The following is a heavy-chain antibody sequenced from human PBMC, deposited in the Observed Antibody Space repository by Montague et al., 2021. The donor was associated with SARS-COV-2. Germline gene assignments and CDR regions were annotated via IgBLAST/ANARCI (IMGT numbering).Heavy chain of an antibody. CDR1: GFSLSTGGMC. D-gene: IGHD3-9*01. CDR2: IDWDDDK. Sequence: PALVKPTQTLTLTCTFSGFSLSTGGMCVSWIRQPPGKALEWLALIDWDDDKYYSTSLKTRLTISKDTSKNQVVLTMTNMDPVDTATYYCARIRDYDILTGSYSGFDYWGQGTLVTVSS. J-gene: IGHJ4*02. CDR3: ARIRDYDILTGSYSGFDY. V-gene: IGHV2-70*01.